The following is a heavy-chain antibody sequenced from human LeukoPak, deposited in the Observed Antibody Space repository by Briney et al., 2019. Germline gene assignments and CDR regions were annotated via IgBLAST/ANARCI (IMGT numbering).Heavy chain of an antibody. D-gene: IGHD3-22*01. Sequence: GGSLRLSCAASGFTFSSYSMNWVRQAPGKGLEYVSGLSSNGGWTYYANSVKGRFTISRDNSKNTLYLQMGSLRAEDMAVYYCARDGGYDNSGYNYFDSWGQGTLVTVSS. CDR2: LSSNGGWT. CDR1: GFTFSSYS. J-gene: IGHJ4*02. V-gene: IGHV3-64*01. CDR3: ARDGGYDNSGYNYFDS.